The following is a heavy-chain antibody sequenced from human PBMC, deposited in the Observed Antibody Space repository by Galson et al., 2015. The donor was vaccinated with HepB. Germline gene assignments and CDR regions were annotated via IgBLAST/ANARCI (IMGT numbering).Heavy chain of an antibody. V-gene: IGHV3-7*02. CDR1: GFTFSSYW. CDR2: IKQDGSEK. CDR3: ARAIVVVITAINYFDY. D-gene: IGHD3-22*01. J-gene: IGHJ4*02. Sequence: SLRLSCAASGFTFSSYWMSWVRQAPGKGLEWVANIKQDGSEKYYVDSVKGRFTISRDNARNSLYLQMNSLRAEDTAVYYCARAIVVVITAINYFDYWGQGTLVTVSS.